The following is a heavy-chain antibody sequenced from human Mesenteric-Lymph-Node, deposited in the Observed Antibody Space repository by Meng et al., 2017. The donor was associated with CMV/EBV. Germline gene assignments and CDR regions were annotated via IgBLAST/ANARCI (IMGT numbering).Heavy chain of an antibody. V-gene: IGHV3-66*02. D-gene: IGHD5/OR15-5a*01. CDR3: ARGPFYATFDF. CDR1: GITVSTNY. Sequence: GVLKISCVASGITVSTNYMSWVRQAPGKGLERVSIIYAGGSTYYADSVKGRFTISRDISNNTLYLQMNSLTTEDTAVYYCARGPFYATFDFWGQGTLVTVSS. CDR2: IYAGGST. J-gene: IGHJ4*02.